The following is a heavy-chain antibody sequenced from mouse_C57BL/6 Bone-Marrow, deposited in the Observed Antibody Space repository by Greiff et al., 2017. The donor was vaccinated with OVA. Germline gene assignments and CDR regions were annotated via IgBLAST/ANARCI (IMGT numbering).Heavy chain of an antibody. CDR1: GYTFTDYA. V-gene: IGHV1-67*01. CDR3: ASDCDGSSYWDFDV. D-gene: IGHD1-1*01. CDR2: ISTYYGDA. Sequence: VQLQQPGPELVRPGVSVKLSCKGSGYTFTDYAMHWVKQSPAKSLEWIGVISTYYGDASYNQKFKDKATMTVDKSSSTAYMELARLTSADTADYYWASDCDGSSYWDFDVWGTGTTVTVSS. J-gene: IGHJ1*03.